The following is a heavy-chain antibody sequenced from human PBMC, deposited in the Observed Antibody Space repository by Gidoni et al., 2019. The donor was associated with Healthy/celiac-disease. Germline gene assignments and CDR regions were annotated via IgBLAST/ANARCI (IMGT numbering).Heavy chain of an antibody. CDR2: IYYSGST. D-gene: IGHD3-22*01. J-gene: IGHJ4*02. CDR3: ARGGGLNYYDTRVVGY. V-gene: IGHV4-31*03. Sequence: QVQLQESGPGLVKPSQTLSLTCTVSGVSISSGGYYWSWIRQHPGKGLEWIGYIYYSGSTYYNPSLKSRVTISVDTSKNQFSLKLSSVTAADTAVYYCARGGGLNYYDTRVVGYWGQGTLVTVSS. CDR1: GVSISSGGYY.